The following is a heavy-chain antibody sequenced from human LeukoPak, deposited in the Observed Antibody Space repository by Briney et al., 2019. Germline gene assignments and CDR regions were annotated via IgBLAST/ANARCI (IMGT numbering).Heavy chain of an antibody. CDR2: IYYSGSA. D-gene: IGHD2-2*01. V-gene: IGHV4-30-4*01. J-gene: IGHJ4*02. CDR3: AKYYCSSTNCPGIDY. Sequence: SETLSLTCTVSGGSISSGDYYWSWIRQPPGKGLEWIGYIYYSGSAYYNPSLKSRVTMSVDTSKSQFSLKLSSVTAADTAVYYCAKYYCSSTNCPGIDYWGQGTLVTVSS. CDR1: GGSISSGDYY.